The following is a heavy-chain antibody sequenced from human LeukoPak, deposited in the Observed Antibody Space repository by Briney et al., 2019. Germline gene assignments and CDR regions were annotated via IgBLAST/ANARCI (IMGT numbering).Heavy chain of an antibody. V-gene: IGHV3-30-3*01. Sequence: TGRSLRLSCAASGFTFSSYAMHWVRQAPGKGLEWVAVISYDGSNKYYADSVKGRFTISRDNSKNTLYLQMNSLRAEDTAVYYCARGHYGEFFDYWGQGTLVTVSS. CDR2: ISYDGSNK. D-gene: IGHD4-17*01. CDR3: ARGHYGEFFDY. J-gene: IGHJ4*02. CDR1: GFTFSSYA.